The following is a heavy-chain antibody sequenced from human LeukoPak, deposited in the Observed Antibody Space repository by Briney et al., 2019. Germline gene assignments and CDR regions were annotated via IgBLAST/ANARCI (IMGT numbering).Heavy chain of an antibody. CDR3: ARQRADYFYYYVDI. CDR1: GGSIGTTNYY. V-gene: IGHV4-39*01. D-gene: IGHD3-9*01. CDR2: IYYSETT. Sequence: SETLSLTCTVSGGSIGTTNYYWGWLRQPPGKGLEWIGSIYYSETTYDNPSLESRVTISIETSKNQFSLKLSSVTAADTAVYYCARQRADYFYYYVDIWGKGTTVTVS. J-gene: IGHJ6*03.